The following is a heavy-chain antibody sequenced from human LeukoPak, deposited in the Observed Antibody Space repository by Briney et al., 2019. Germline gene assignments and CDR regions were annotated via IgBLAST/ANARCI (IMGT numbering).Heavy chain of an antibody. D-gene: IGHD4-11*01. CDR3: AKVGAGTTVTYFDY. J-gene: IGHJ4*02. V-gene: IGHV3-23*01. CDR1: GFTFSSYA. Sequence: GGSLKLSCAASGFTFSSYAMSWVRQAPGKGLEWVSAISGSGGSTYYADSVKGRFTISRDNSKNTLYLQMNSLRAEDTAVYYCAKVGAGTTVTYFDYWGQGTLVTVSS. CDR2: ISGSGGST.